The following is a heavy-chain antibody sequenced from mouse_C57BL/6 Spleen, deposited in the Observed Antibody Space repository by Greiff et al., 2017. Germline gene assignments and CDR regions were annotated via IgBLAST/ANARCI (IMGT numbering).Heavy chain of an antibody. CDR1: GYTFTSYW. J-gene: IGHJ4*01. D-gene: IGHD1-1*01. Sequence: QVHVKQPGAELVKPGASVKLSCKASGYTFTSYWMHWVKQRPGRGLEWIGRIDPNSGGTKYNEKFKSKATLTVDKPSSTAYMQLSSLTSEDSAVYYCARSRTTVVATDAMDYWGQGTSVTVSS. CDR2: IDPNSGGT. CDR3: ARSRTTVVATDAMDY. V-gene: IGHV1-72*01.